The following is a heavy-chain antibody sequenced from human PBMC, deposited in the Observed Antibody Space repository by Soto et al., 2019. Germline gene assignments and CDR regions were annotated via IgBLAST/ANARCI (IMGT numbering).Heavy chain of an antibody. Sequence: QVQLVQSGAEVKKPGSSVKVSCKASGGTFSSYAISWVRQAPGQGLEWMGGIIPIFGTANYAQKFQGRVTITADEATTTAYMELSSVRSEDTAVYYCARPARGLKGGRNWFDPWGQGTLVTVSS. CDR2: IIPIFGTA. CDR3: ARPARGLKGGRNWFDP. V-gene: IGHV1-69*01. D-gene: IGHD3-16*01. J-gene: IGHJ5*02. CDR1: GGTFSSYA.